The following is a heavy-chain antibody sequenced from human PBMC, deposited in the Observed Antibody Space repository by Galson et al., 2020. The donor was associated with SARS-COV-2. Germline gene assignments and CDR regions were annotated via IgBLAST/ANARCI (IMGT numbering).Heavy chain of an antibody. CDR2: ISWNSGSI. Sequence: TGGSLRLSCAASGFTFDDYAMHWVRQAPGKGLEWVSGISWNSGSIGYADSVKGRFTISRDNAKNSLYLQMNSLRAEDTALYYCAKDMSGYDSSGPAVDYWGQGTLVTVSS. D-gene: IGHD3-22*01. V-gene: IGHV3-9*01. CDR3: AKDMSGYDSSGPAVDY. CDR1: GFTFDDYA. J-gene: IGHJ4*02.